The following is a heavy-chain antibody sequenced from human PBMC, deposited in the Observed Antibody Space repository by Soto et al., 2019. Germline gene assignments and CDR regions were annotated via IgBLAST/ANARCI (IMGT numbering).Heavy chain of an antibody. J-gene: IGHJ4*02. Sequence: PSETLSLTCTVSGGSISSYYWSWIRQPAGKGLELLGRIYTSGSTTYNPPLKSRVPMSVDTSKNQFSLKLSSVTAADTAVYYCARAQYSSSWYYFDYWGQGTLVTVSS. CDR3: ARAQYSSSWYYFDY. CDR1: GGSISSYY. D-gene: IGHD6-13*01. CDR2: IYTSGST. V-gene: IGHV4-4*07.